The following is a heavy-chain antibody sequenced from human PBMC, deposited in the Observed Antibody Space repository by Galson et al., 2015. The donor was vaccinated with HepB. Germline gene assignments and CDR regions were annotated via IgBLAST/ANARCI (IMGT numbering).Heavy chain of an antibody. J-gene: IGHJ6*02. CDR3: ARTAHGDYTPPVFGLDV. D-gene: IGHD4-17*01. V-gene: IGHV3-23*01. CDR1: GFTFNIYA. CDR2: IGGSGGRS. Sequence: SLRLSCATSGFTFNIYAMTWVRQAPGKGLEWVSAIGGSGGRSYYADSVKGRFSISRDNSKRTLYLQMNSLRGEDTAVYYCARTAHGDYTPPVFGLDVWGQGTTVIVSS.